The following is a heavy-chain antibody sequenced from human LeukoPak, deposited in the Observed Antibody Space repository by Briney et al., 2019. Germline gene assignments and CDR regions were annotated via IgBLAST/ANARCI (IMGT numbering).Heavy chain of an antibody. CDR1: GFAFSSYW. CDR3: ASSDSSGRYPFDY. V-gene: IGHV3-7*01. J-gene: IGHJ4*02. D-gene: IGHD3-22*01. Sequence: PGGSLRLSRAASGFAFSSYWMSWVRQAPGKGLEWVANIKRDGSEKYYVDSVKGRFTISRDNAKNSLFLQMNSLRAEDTAVYYCASSDSSGRYPFDYWAQGTLVTVSS. CDR2: IKRDGSEK.